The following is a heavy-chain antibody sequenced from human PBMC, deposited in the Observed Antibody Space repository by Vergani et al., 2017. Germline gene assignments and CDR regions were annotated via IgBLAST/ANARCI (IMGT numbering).Heavy chain of an antibody. D-gene: IGHD3-3*01. J-gene: IGHJ4*02. CDR1: GFTFSNAW. CDR3: NTGRDYYFWSGYKYYFDY. CDR2: IKSKTDGGTT. V-gene: IGHV3-15*01. Sequence: EVQLVESGGGLVKPGGSLRLSCAASGFTFSNAWMSWVRQAPGKGVEWVGRIKSKTDGGTTDYAAPVKGRFTISRDDSKNTLYLQMNSLKTEDTAVYYCNTGRDYYFWSGYKYYFDYWGQGTLVTVSS.